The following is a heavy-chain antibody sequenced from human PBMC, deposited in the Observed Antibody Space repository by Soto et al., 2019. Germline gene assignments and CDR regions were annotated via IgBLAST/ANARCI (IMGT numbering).Heavy chain of an antibody. Sequence: GGSLRLSCTASGFTFGDYAMSWFRQAPGKGLEWVGFIRSKAYGGTTEYAASVKGRFTISRDDSKSIAYLQMNSLKTEDTAVYYCTRDRTEEYYVWGSFPCYWGQGTLVTVSS. CDR2: IRSKAYGGTT. CDR3: TRDRTEEYYVWGSFPCY. J-gene: IGHJ4*02. V-gene: IGHV3-49*03. CDR1: GFTFGDYA. D-gene: IGHD3-16*01.